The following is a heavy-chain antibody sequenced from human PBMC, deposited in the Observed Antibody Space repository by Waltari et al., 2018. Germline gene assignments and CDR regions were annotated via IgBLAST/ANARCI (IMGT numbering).Heavy chain of an antibody. Sequence: QVQLQQWGAGLLKPSETLSLTCAVYGGSFSGYYWSWIRQPPGKGLEWIGEINHSGSTNYNPSLKSRVTISVDTSKNQFSLKLSSVTAADTAVYYCARGRSSGWYRRGKDSTDPWGQGTLVTVSS. J-gene: IGHJ5*02. CDR3: ARGRSSGWYRRGKDSTDP. D-gene: IGHD6-19*01. V-gene: IGHV4-34*01. CDR2: INHSGST. CDR1: GGSFSGYY.